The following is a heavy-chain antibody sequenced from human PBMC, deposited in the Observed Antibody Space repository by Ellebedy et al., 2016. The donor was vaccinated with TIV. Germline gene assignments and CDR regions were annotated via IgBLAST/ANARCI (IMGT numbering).Heavy chain of an antibody. CDR1: GFTFSGSA. CDR2: MRSKANNYAT. D-gene: IGHD5/OR15-5a*01. Sequence: PGGSLRLSCAPSGFTFSGSAMHWVRQASGKELEWVGCMRSKANNYATAYAASVKGRFTISRDGSKNTAYLQMNSLRADETALYYCTNGGLSNSPRHYFDSWGQGTLVTVSS. CDR3: TNGGLSNSPRHYFDS. J-gene: IGHJ4*02. V-gene: IGHV3-73*01.